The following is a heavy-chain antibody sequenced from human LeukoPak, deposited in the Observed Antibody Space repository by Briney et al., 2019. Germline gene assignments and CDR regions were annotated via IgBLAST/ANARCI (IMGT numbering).Heavy chain of an antibody. Sequence: GGSLRLSCAASGFTVSSNYMSWVRQAPGEGLEWVSALYSGGTTYYADSVKGRFTISRDNSKNTVYLHMNSLRAEDTAVYYCARASTTTTIFDSWGQGALVTVSS. J-gene: IGHJ4*02. V-gene: IGHV3-53*01. CDR1: GFTVSSNY. CDR2: LYSGGTT. D-gene: IGHD5/OR15-5a*01. CDR3: ARASTTTTIFDS.